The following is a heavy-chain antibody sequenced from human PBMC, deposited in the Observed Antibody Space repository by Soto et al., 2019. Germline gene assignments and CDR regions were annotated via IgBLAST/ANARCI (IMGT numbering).Heavy chain of an antibody. Sequence: SVKVSCKASGGTFSSYAISWVRQAPGQGLEWMGGIIPIFGTANYAQKFQGRVTITADKSTSIAYMELSSLRSEDTAVYYCARIIYDFWSGYPSGGAMVQRDYYHNGRDVWGQGTRSPSP. D-gene: IGHD3-3*01. CDR2: IIPIFGTA. J-gene: IGHJ6*02. V-gene: IGHV1-69*06. CDR3: ARIIYDFWSGYPSGGAMVQRDYYHNGRDV. CDR1: GGTFSSYA.